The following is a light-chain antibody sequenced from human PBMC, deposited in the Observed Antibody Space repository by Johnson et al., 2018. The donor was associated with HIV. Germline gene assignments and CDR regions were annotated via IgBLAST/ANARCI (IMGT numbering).Light chain of an antibody. Sequence: QSVLTQPPSVSAAPGQKVTISCSGSSYNIGNNYVSWYQQLPGTAPKLLIYDNNKRPSGIPDRFSGSKSGKSATLGITGLQTGDEADYYCGTWDSSLSAGFYVFGTGTKVTVL. CDR1: SYNIGNNY. CDR3: GTWDSSLSAGFYV. V-gene: IGLV1-51*01. CDR2: DNN. J-gene: IGLJ1*01.